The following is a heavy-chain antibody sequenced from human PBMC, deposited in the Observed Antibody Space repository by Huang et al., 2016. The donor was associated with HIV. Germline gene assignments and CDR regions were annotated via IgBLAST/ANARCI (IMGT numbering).Heavy chain of an antibody. D-gene: IGHD6-19*01. J-gene: IGHJ4*02. Sequence: QVQLVQSGAEVKKPGASVKGSCKASGYTFTSYGISWVRQAPGQGLEWMGWISAYNGHTNYAQKLQGRVTMTTETSTSTAYIELRSLRSDDTAVYYCARDRGAVAGTSPGYWGQGTLVTVSS. CDR1: GYTFTSYG. CDR3: ARDRGAVAGTSPGY. CDR2: ISAYNGHT. V-gene: IGHV1-18*01.